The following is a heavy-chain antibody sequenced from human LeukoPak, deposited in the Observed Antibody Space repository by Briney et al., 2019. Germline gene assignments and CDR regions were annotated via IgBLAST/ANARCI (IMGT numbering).Heavy chain of an antibody. Sequence: SETLSLTCTVSADSISNFWWSWVRLPAGKGLEWIGRIKTRGGNNYNPSLRSRVTMSLDTSKNQFSLQLTSVTAADTAVYYCARFPSFYDLSGAANAFDIWGQGTMVIVSS. CDR2: IKTRGGN. CDR3: ARFPSFYDLSGAANAFDI. J-gene: IGHJ3*02. CDR1: ADSISNFW. D-gene: IGHD2-15*01. V-gene: IGHV4-4*07.